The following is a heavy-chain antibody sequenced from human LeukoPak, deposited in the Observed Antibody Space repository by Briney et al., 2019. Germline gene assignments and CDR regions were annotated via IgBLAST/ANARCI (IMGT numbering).Heavy chain of an antibody. D-gene: IGHD6-6*01. CDR1: GFTFSSYA. V-gene: IGHV3-23*01. J-gene: IGHJ4*02. CDR3: AKDPRESTIATRPLYFDY. CDR2: ISGSGGST. Sequence: GGSLRLSCAASGFTFSSYAMSWVRQAPGKGLEWVSAISGSGGSTYYADSVKGRFTISRDNSKNTLYLQMNGLRAEDTAVYYCAKDPRESTIATRPLYFDYWGQGTLVTVSS.